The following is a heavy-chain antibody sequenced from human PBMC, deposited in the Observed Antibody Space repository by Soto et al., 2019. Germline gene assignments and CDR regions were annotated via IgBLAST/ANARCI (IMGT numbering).Heavy chain of an antibody. CDR1: VNSFTSSA. J-gene: IGHJ4*02. D-gene: IGHD4-17*01. CDR2: INAGNGNT. CDR3: ARRFNGYLHYFDD. V-gene: IGHV1-3*01. Sequence: ASVKVSCKASVNSFTSSAMNWVRQAPGQRLEWMGWINAGNGNTKYSQKFQGRVTITRDTSASTAYMELRSLRSEDTAVYYCARRFNGYLHYFDDWGRGTLVTVSS.